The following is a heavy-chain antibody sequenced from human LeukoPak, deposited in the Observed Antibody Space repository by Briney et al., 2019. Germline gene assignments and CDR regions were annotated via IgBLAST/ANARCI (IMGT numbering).Heavy chain of an antibody. CDR2: IYYSGST. Sequence: PSETLSLTCTVSGGSIGSSSYDWGWIRQPPGKGLEWIGSIYYSGSTYYNPSLKSRVTISVDTSKNQFSLKLSSVTAADTAVYYCARQGRITMVRGVINGLLAIWGQGTLVTVSS. J-gene: IGHJ4*02. CDR1: GGSIGSSSYD. V-gene: IGHV4-39*01. D-gene: IGHD3-10*01. CDR3: ARQGRITMVRGVINGLLAI.